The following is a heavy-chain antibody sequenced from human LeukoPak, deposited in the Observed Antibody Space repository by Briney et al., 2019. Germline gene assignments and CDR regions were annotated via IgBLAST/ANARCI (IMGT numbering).Heavy chain of an antibody. J-gene: IGHJ4*02. D-gene: IGHD6-19*01. CDR2: LYIGGNT. V-gene: IGHV3-53*01. Sequence: PGGSLRLSCAASGLTVSSNYMNWVRQAPGKGLEWVSALYIGGNTYYADSVKGRFTISRDNSKNTLYLQMNSLRAEDTAVYYCAKDQNSGCFDYWGQGTLVTVSS. CDR1: GLTVSSNY. CDR3: AKDQNSGCFDY.